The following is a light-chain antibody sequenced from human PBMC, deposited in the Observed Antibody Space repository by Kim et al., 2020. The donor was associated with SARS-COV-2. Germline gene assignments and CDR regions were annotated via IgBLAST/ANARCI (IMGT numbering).Light chain of an antibody. CDR1: QSVSSN. CDR2: GAS. J-gene: IGKJ4*01. CDR3: QQYNNWHLLT. Sequence: SPRESATTSCRASQSVSSNLAWYQQKPGQAPRLLIYGASTRATGIPARFSGSGSGTEFTLTISSLQSEDFAVYYCQQYNNWHLLTFGGGTKVDIK. V-gene: IGKV3-15*01.